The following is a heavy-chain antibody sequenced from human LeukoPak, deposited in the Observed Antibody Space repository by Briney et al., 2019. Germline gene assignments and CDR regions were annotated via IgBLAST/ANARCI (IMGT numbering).Heavy chain of an antibody. CDR3: AKRTDTSGNRGGALDI. J-gene: IGHJ3*02. D-gene: IGHD3-22*01. Sequence: GGSLRLSCVASGFTFNIHWMTWVRQAPGKGLEWVATIKPDGNDKFLVDSVKGRFTISRDNAKTSLFLQMNSLRAEDTAVYYCAKRTDTSGNRGGALDIWGQGTMVAVSS. CDR2: IKPDGNDK. CDR1: GFTFNIHW. V-gene: IGHV3-7*03.